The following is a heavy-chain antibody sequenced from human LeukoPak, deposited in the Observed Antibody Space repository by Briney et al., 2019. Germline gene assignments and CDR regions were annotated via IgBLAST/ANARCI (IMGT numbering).Heavy chain of an antibody. CDR3: ARDVANNDY. D-gene: IGHD5-12*01. J-gene: IGHJ4*02. Sequence: GGSLRLSCAASGFAFSSYALSWVRQAPGKGLEWVSSISSSSSYIYYADSVKGRFTISRDNAKNSLYLQMNSLRAEDTAVYYCARDVANNDYWGQGTLVTVSS. CDR1: GFAFSSYA. V-gene: IGHV3-21*01. CDR2: ISSSSSYI.